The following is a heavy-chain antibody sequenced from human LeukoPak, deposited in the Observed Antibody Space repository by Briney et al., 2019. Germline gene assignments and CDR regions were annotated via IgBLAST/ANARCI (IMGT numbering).Heavy chain of an antibody. D-gene: IGHD6-13*01. J-gene: IGHJ4*02. Sequence: PSETLSPTCTVSGGSISSYYWSWIRQPPGKGLEWIGYIYYSGSTNYNPSLKSRVTISVDTSKNQFSLKLSSVTAADTAVYYCARISSSWHYYFDYWGQGTLVTVSS. CDR1: GGSISSYY. CDR3: ARISSSWHYYFDY. CDR2: IYYSGST. V-gene: IGHV4-59*08.